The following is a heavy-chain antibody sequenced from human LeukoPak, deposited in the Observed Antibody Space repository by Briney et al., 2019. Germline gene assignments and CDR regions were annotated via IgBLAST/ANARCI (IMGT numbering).Heavy chain of an antibody. J-gene: IGHJ4*02. CDR2: INHSGRT. CDR1: GGSFSGYY. Sequence: PSETLSLTCAVYGGSFSGYYWSWIRQPPGKGLEWIGEINHSGRTNYNPSLKSRATISVDTSKNHFSLKLGSVTAADTAVYYCARGGLQHYYGSGSHDYWGQGTLVTVSS. V-gene: IGHV4-34*01. D-gene: IGHD3-10*01. CDR3: ARGGLQHYYGSGSHDY.